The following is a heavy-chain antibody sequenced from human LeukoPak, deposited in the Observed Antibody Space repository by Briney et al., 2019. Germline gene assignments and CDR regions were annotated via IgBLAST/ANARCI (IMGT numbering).Heavy chain of an antibody. CDR2: IYYSGST. CDR1: GGSISSYY. CDR3: ARGGTRPTDVVY. D-gene: IGHD3-16*01. J-gene: IGHJ4*02. V-gene: IGHV4-59*08. Sequence: PSETLSLTCTVSGGSISSYYWSWIRQPPGKGLEWIGYIYYSGSTNYNPSLKSRVTISVDTSKNQFSLKLSSVTAADTAVYYCARGGTRPTDVVYWGQGTLVTVSS.